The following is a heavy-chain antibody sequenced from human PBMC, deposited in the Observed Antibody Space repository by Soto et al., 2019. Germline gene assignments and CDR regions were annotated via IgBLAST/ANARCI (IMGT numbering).Heavy chain of an antibody. Sequence: PGGSLRLSCAASGFTFSNAWMSWVRQAPGKGLEWVAVISYDGSNKYYADSVKGRFTISRDNSKNTLYLQMNSLRAEDTAVYYCARDALFGVVGADAFDIWGQGTMVTVSS. V-gene: IGHV3-30-3*01. CDR2: ISYDGSNK. J-gene: IGHJ3*02. CDR3: ARDALFGVVGADAFDI. CDR1: GFTFSNAW. D-gene: IGHD3-3*01.